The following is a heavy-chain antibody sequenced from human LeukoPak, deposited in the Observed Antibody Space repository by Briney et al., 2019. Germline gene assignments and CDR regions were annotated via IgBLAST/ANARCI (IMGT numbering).Heavy chain of an antibody. CDR3: AREDSSGYSWEKYYFDY. CDR1: GGSISSSSYY. D-gene: IGHD3-22*01. Sequence: SETLSLTCTVSGGSISSSSYYWGWIRQPPGKGLEWIGSNYYSGSTYYNPSLKSRVTISVDTSKNQFSLKLSSVTAADTAVYYCAREDSSGYSWEKYYFDYWGQGTLVTVS. V-gene: IGHV4-39*02. J-gene: IGHJ4*02. CDR2: NYYSGST.